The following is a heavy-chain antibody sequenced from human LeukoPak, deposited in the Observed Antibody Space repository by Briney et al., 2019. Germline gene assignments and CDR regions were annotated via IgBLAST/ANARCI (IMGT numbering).Heavy chain of an antibody. CDR1: GFTFSSYG. CDR2: IWFDGSNK. Sequence: PGGSLRLSCAASGFTFSSYGMHWVRQAPGKGLEWVAVIWFDGSNKYYADSVKGRFTISRDNSKNTLFLQMNSLRAEDTAVYYCAKLVEAYPGSGGNWFDPWGQGTLVTVSS. D-gene: IGHD3-10*01. V-gene: IGHV3-33*06. J-gene: IGHJ5*02. CDR3: AKLVEAYPGSGGNWFDP.